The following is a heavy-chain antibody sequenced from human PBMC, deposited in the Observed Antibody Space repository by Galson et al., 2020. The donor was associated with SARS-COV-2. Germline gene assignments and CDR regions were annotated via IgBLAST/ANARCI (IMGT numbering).Heavy chain of an antibody. Sequence: ASETLSLTCSVSGGSVSSGLYYWNWIRQQPDKGLEWIGYISHNGSTHYSPSLKSRVTISADTSRNNFSLRLSSVTAADTAVYYCARGEGRITLVRGVIIGFDSWGQGTLVTVSS. J-gene: IGHJ4*02. D-gene: IGHD3-10*01. V-gene: IGHV4-31*03. CDR3: ARGEGRITLVRGVIIGFDS. CDR2: ISHNGST. CDR1: GGSVSSGLYY.